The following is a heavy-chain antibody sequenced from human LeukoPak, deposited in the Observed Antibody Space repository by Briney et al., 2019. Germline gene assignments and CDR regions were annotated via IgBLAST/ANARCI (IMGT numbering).Heavy chain of an antibody. D-gene: IGHD1-26*01. CDR1: GFTFSSYG. CDR3: AREWLEGSYSPHFDY. V-gene: IGHV3-33*01. Sequence: PGGSLRLSCAASGFTFSSYGMHWVRQAPGKGLEWVGVIWYDGSNKYYADSVKGRFTISRDNSKNTLYVQMNSLRAEDTAVYYCAREWLEGSYSPHFDYWGQGTLVTVSS. CDR2: IWYDGSNK. J-gene: IGHJ4*02.